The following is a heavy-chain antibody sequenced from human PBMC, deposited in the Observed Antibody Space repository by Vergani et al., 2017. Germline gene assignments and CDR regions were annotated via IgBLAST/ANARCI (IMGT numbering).Heavy chain of an antibody. D-gene: IGHD6-13*01. CDR1: GFTFSDYY. CDR3: AREGIAAAGTINY. Sequence: VQLVESGGGLVQPGGSLRLSCAASGFTFSDYYMSWIRQAPGKGLEWVSYISSSSSYTNYADSVKGRFTISRDNAKNSLYLQMNSLRAEDTAVYYCAREGIAAAGTINYWGQGTLVTVSS. V-gene: IGHV3-11*05. CDR2: ISSSSSYT. J-gene: IGHJ4*02.